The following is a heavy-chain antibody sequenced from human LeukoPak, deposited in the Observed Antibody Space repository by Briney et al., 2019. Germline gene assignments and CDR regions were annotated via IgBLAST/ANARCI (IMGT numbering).Heavy chain of an antibody. CDR1: GFTFSSYA. V-gene: IGHV3-23*01. CDR2: ISGSGGST. CDR3: AKGYGDYAPGPDCYFDY. D-gene: IGHD4-17*01. Sequence: RGTLRLSCAASGFTFSSYAISWVRQAPGKGLEWVSAISGSGGSTYYADSVKGRFTISRDNSKNTLYLQMNSLRAEDTAVYYCAKGYGDYAPGPDCYFDYWGQGTLVTVSS. J-gene: IGHJ4*02.